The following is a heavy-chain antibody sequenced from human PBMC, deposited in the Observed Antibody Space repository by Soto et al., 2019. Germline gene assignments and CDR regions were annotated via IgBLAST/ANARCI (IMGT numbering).Heavy chain of an antibody. D-gene: IGHD2-2*01. CDR2: ISYDGSNK. Sequence: GGSLRLSCAASGFTFSSYGMHWVRQAPGKGLEWVAVISYDGSNKYYADSVKGRFTISRDNSKNTLYLQMNSLRAEDTAVYYCAKDAGRTSSMEVWGKGTTVTVSS. CDR1: GFTFSSYG. V-gene: IGHV3-30*18. J-gene: IGHJ6*03. CDR3: AKDAGRTSSMEV.